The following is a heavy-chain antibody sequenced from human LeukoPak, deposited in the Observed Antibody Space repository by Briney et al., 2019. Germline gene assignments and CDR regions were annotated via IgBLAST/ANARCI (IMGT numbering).Heavy chain of an antibody. Sequence: SETLSLTCTVSGGSISSGGYYWSWIRQPPGKGLEWIGYIYHSGSTYYNPSLKSRVTISVDRSKNQFSLKLSSVTAADTAVYYCARAHYGSGSYYTGVYFDYWGQGTLVTVSS. V-gene: IGHV4-30-2*01. CDR3: ARAHYGSGSYYTGVYFDY. CDR2: IYHSGST. J-gene: IGHJ4*02. CDR1: GGSISSGGYY. D-gene: IGHD3-10*01.